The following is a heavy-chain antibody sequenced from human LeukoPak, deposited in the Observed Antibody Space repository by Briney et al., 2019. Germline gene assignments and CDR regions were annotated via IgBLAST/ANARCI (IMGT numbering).Heavy chain of an antibody. V-gene: IGHV3-7*01. CDR2: IKQDGSEK. D-gene: IGHD3-10*01. J-gene: IGHJ4*02. CDR1: GFTFRGYW. Sequence: PGGSLRLSCAASGFTFRGYWMSWVRQAPGKGLEWVANIKQDGSEKYYVDSVKGRFTISRDNAKNSLYLQMNSLRAEDTAVYYCERDREGYFDYWGQGTLVTVSS. CDR3: ERDREGYFDY.